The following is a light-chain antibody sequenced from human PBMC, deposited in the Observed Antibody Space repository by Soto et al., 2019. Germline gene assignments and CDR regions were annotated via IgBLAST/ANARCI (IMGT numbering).Light chain of an antibody. CDR3: QHRTNFPRT. V-gene: IGKV3-11*01. Sequence: EIVLTQSPATLSLSPGERATLSCRASQSVGTFLAWYQQKPGQVPRLIIYDASNRATGIPARFSGTGSGTELALTIISVVPEDFAVYYCQHRTNFPRTFGQGTKLDTK. CDR1: QSVGTF. CDR2: DAS. J-gene: IGKJ2*01.